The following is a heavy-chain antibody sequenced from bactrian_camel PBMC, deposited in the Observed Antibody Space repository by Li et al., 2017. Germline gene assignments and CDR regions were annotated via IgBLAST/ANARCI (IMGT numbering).Heavy chain of an antibody. D-gene: IGHD1*01. Sequence: VQLVESGGGSVQAGGSLRLSCAASGFTFSNYGMSWVRQAPGKEREGVAAIDDGSTTYADSVKGRFTISQDNAKNTLYLQMNSLKSEESALYYCASSLQGGRLHFGYWGQGTQVTVS. CDR2: IDDGST. V-gene: IGHV3S42*01. CDR1: GFTFSNYG. CDR3: ASSLQGGRLHFGY. J-gene: IGHJ6*01.